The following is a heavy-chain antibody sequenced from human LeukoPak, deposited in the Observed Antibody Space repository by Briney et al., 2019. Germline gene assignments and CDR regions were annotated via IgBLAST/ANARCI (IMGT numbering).Heavy chain of an antibody. Sequence: GGSLRLSCAASGFTFSSYGMSWVRQAPGKGLEWVSAISGSGGGTYYADSVKGRFTISRDNSKNTLYLQMSSLRAEDTALYYCAKDTWQFAPDYYYYMDVWGKGTTVTVSS. V-gene: IGHV3-23*01. CDR1: GFTFSSYG. D-gene: IGHD2-21*01. CDR3: AKDTWQFAPDYYYYMDV. CDR2: ISGSGGGT. J-gene: IGHJ6*03.